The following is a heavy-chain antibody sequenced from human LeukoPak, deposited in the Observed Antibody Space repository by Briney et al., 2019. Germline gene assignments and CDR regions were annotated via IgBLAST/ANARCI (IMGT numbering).Heavy chain of an antibody. Sequence: GESLRLSCAASGFTFSSYSMNWVRQAPGKGLEWVSSISSSSSYIYYADSVKGRFTISRDNAKNSLYLQMNSLRAEDTAVYYCARDGAVAGIDNAFDIWGQGTMVTVSS. J-gene: IGHJ3*02. V-gene: IGHV3-21*01. CDR3: ARDGAVAGIDNAFDI. D-gene: IGHD6-19*01. CDR1: GFTFSSYS. CDR2: ISSSSSYI.